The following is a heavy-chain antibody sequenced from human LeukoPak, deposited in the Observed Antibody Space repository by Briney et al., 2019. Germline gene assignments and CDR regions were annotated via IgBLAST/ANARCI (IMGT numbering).Heavy chain of an antibody. CDR1: GYNFTPYW. CDR3: ARHFHPAESTGGYFDR. J-gene: IGHJ2*01. V-gene: IGHV5-51*01. Sequence: GEPLKISCQSSGYNFTPYWIVWVRETPGKGLEWLGITFAGCSYTIYSPSFQGQVTISVDKSISTAYLQWSSLKASDTAMYYCARHFHPAESTGGYFDRWGRGALVTLSA. D-gene: IGHD1-14*01. CDR2: TFAGCSYT.